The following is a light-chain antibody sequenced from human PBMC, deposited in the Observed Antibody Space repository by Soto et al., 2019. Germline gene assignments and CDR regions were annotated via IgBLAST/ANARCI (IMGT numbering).Light chain of an antibody. CDR1: QSVSSSY. J-gene: IGKJ2*01. CDR3: QQYGSSPYT. Sequence: EIVLTQSPGTLSLSPGERATLSCRASQSVSSSYLAWYQQKPGQAPRLLIYGASSRATGIPDRVSGSGSGTDFTLIISRLEPEDFAVYYCQQYGSSPYTFGQGTKLEIK. V-gene: IGKV3-20*01. CDR2: GAS.